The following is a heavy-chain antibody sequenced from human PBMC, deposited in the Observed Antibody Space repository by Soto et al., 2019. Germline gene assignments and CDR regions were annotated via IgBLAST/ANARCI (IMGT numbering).Heavy chain of an antibody. CDR1: GLTFSSFW. CDR2: INGDGSGT. J-gene: IGHJ3*02. D-gene: IGHD3-10*01. V-gene: IGHV3-74*01. Sequence: EVQLVESGGDLVQSGGSLRLSCAAPGLTFSSFWIHWFPQAPGEGLVWVSRINGDGSGTNYADFVEGRFTISRDNAKNTLYLQMSSLRAEDTAVYYCIRDYGEPGSTNAFDIWGQGTVVTVSS. CDR3: IRDYGEPGSTNAFDI.